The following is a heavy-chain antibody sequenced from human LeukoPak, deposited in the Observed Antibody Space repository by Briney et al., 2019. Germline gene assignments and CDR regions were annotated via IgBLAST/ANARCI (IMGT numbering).Heavy chain of an antibody. CDR2: IYYSGAT. D-gene: IGHD5-24*01. CDR1: GGSISSGGYS. J-gene: IGHJ4*02. V-gene: IGHV4-30-4*07. CDR3: ARLGGGGYNYIGY. Sequence: SETLSLTCAVSGGSISSGGYSWSWIRQPPGKGLEWIGYIYYSGATYYNPSLKSRVSISVDTSKNQFSLKLSSVTAADTAVYYCARLGGGGYNYIGYWGQGTLVTVSS.